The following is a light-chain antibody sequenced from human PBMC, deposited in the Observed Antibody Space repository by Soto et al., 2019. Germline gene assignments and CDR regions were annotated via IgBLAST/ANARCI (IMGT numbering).Light chain of an antibody. CDR1: NSDVGGYKF. CDR3: RSYTSSQIVV. J-gene: IGLJ2*01. CDR2: EVT. Sequence: QPVLTQPVSVSGSPGESIAISCTGTNSDVGGYKFVSWYQQHPGKAPKLMLYEVTNRPSGISDRFSGSKSGNTASLTISGLQAEDEADYFCRSYTSSQIVVFGGGTKLTVL. V-gene: IGLV2-14*03.